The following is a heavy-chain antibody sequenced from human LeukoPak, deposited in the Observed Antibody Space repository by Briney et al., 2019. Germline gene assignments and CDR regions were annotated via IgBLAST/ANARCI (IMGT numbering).Heavy chain of an antibody. D-gene: IGHD6-19*01. V-gene: IGHV3-11*01. CDR2: ISSSGSTI. J-gene: IGHJ4*02. CDR3: ARRAYSSGWYFFDY. CDR1: GFTFSSFG. Sequence: PGGSLRLSCAASGFTFSSFGMSWIRQAPGKGLEWVSYISSSGSTIYYADSVKGRFTISRDNAKNSLFLQMNSLRAEDTAVYYCARRAYSSGWYFFDYWGQGTLVTVSS.